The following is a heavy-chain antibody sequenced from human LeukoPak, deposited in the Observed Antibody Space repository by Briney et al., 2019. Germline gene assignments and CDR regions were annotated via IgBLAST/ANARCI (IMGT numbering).Heavy chain of an antibody. CDR1: GYAFTSYA. J-gene: IGHJ6*03. D-gene: IGHD6-6*01. CDR3: ARGRSSSAPVDYYYYMDV. CDR2: INAGNGNI. V-gene: IGHV1-3*03. Sequence: ASVKVSCKASGYAFTSYAMHWVRQAPGQRLEWMGWINAGNGNIKYSQEFQGRVTITRDTSASTAYMELSSLRSEDMAVYYCARGRSSSAPVDYYYYMDVWGKGTTVTVSS.